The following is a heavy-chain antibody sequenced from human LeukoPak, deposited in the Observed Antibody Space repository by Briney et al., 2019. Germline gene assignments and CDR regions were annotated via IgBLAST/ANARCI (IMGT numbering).Heavy chain of an antibody. Sequence: ASVKVSCKASGYTFTSYDISWVRQAPGQGLEWMGWISAYNGNTNFAKKLQGRVTMTTDTSTSTAYMELRSLRSDDTAVYYCARGSTTGTTTDYWGQGTLVTVSS. J-gene: IGHJ4*02. D-gene: IGHD1-1*01. CDR2: ISAYNGNT. CDR3: ARGSTTGTTTDY. CDR1: GYTFTSYD. V-gene: IGHV1-18*01.